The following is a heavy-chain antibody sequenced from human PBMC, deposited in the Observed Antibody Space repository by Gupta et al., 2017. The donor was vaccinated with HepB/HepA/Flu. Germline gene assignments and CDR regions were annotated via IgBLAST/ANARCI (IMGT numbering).Heavy chain of an antibody. V-gene: IGHV4-34*01. CDR2: INHSGST. CDR3: ATKYYDFWSGYPTPFDY. Sequence: QVQLQQWGAGLLKPSETLSLTCAVYGGSFSGYYWSWIRQPPGKGLEWIGEINHSGSTNYNPSLKSRVTISVDTSKNQFSLKLSSVTAADTAVYYCATKYYDFWSGYPTPFDYWGQGTLVTVSS. CDR1: GGSFSGYY. D-gene: IGHD3-3*01. J-gene: IGHJ4*02.